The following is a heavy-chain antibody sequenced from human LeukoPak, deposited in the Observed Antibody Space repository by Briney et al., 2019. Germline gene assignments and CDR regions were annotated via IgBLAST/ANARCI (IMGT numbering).Heavy chain of an antibody. CDR2: IHNSGTS. D-gene: IGHD3-16*01. CDR1: DDSISDYY. Sequence: SETLSLTCTVSDDSISDYYRGWIRQPPGKGLEWIGYIHNSGTSTYNLSLKSRVTISADTSKNQFSLKLNSMTTADTAVYYCTRGAGWLIDYWGQGTLVTVSS. CDR3: TRGAGWLIDY. V-gene: IGHV4-59*01. J-gene: IGHJ4*02.